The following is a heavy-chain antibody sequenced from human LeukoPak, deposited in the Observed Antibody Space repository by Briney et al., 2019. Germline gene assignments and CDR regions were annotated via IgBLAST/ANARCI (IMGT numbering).Heavy chain of an antibody. CDR3: ARAVAVAGTWWYYYYYYMDV. CDR2: MNPNSGNT. Sequence: GASVKVSCKASGYTFTSYDINWVRQATGQGLEWTGWMNPNSGNTGYAQKFQGRVTITRNTSISTAYMELSSLRSEDTAVYYCARAVAVAGTWWYYYYYYMDVWGKGTTVTVSS. D-gene: IGHD6-19*01. CDR1: GYTFTSYD. J-gene: IGHJ6*03. V-gene: IGHV1-8*03.